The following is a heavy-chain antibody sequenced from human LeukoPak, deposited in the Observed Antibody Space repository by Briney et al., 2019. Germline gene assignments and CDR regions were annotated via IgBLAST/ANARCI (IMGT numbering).Heavy chain of an antibody. J-gene: IGHJ4*02. V-gene: IGHV4-38-2*02. Sequence: PSETLSLTCTVSGYSISSGYYWGWIRQPPGKGLEWIGSIYHSGSTYYNPSHKSRVTISVDTSKNQFSLKLSSVTAADTAVYYCARDLVVAATPDYWGQGTLVTVSS. CDR2: IYHSGST. D-gene: IGHD2-15*01. CDR3: ARDLVVAATPDY. CDR1: GYSISSGYY.